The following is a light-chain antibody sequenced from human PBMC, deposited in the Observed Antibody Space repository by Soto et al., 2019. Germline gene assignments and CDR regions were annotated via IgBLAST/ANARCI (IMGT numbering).Light chain of an antibody. J-gene: IGKJ5*01. V-gene: IGKV3-15*01. CDR2: GAS. Sequence: EVMLSLSPATLSVYPGERATLSCRASQSASMNLAWYQQKPGQAPRLLIYGASSRATGIPVRFSGSGSGTEFTLTISSLQSEDFAVYYCQQYNHWPPISFGQGTLLAIK. CDR1: QSASMN. CDR3: QQYNHWPPIS.